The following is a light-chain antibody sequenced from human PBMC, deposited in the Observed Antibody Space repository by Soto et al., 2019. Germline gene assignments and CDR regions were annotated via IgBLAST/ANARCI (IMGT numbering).Light chain of an antibody. CDR2: DAY. J-gene: IGKJ5*01. CDR1: QGFRGR. Sequence: EVVLTQSPVTLSLSPGERATLSCRASQGFRGRLAWYQQKPGQPPRLLIYDAYNRATGIPPRFSGSGSGTDFTLTISSLEPEDSAVYYCQQRHMWPITFGQGTRLEIK. CDR3: QQRHMWPIT. V-gene: IGKV3-11*01.